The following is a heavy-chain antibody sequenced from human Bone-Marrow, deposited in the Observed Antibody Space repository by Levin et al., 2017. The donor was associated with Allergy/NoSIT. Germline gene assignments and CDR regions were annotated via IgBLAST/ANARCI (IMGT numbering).Heavy chain of an antibody. CDR3: VRDHCSINNGQEWFDP. CDR2: IHWTGSVT. Sequence: PGGSLRLSCAASGFTFSAYCMNWFRQAPGGGLEWLSYIHWTGSVTHYADSVKGRFTVSRDNANNLLYLHMNSLRVEDTAVYYCVRDHCSINNGQEWFDPWGQGSLVTVSS. CDR1: GFTFSAYC. J-gene: IGHJ5*02. D-gene: IGHD2-2*01. V-gene: IGHV3-48*04.